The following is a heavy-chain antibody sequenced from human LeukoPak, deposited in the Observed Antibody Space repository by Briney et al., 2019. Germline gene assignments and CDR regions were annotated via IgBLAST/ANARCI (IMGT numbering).Heavy chain of an antibody. Sequence: GGSLRLSCAASGFTFSSYDMHWVRQATGKGLEWVSAIGTAGDTYYPGSVKGRFTISRDNTKNSVYLQMNSLRAEDTAIYFCVRDAVMSPEVLLTAWDYFDCWGQGTLVTVSS. D-gene: IGHD2-21*01. CDR3: VRDAVMSPEVLLTAWDYFDC. J-gene: IGHJ4*02. CDR1: GFTFSSYD. V-gene: IGHV3-13*01. CDR2: IGTAGDT.